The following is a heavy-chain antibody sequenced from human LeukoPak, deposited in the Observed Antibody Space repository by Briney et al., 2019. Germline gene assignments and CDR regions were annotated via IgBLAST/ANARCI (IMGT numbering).Heavy chain of an antibody. J-gene: IGHJ4*02. V-gene: IGHV3-9*01. CDR1: GFTFDDYA. CDR2: ISWNSGSI. Sequence: GGSLRLSCAASGFTFDDYAMDWVRHAPGKGLEWVSGISWNSGSIGYADSVKGRFTISRDNAKNSLYLQMNSLRAEDTALYYCAKDIISSSGKSGYFDYWGQGTLVTVSS. D-gene: IGHD3-22*01. CDR3: AKDIISSSGKSGYFDY.